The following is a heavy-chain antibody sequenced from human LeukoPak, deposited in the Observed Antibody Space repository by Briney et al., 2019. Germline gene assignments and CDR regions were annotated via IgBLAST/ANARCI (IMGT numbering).Heavy chain of an antibody. CDR1: GFSFSSYS. Sequence: GGSLRLSCAASGFSFSSYSMNWVRQAPGKGLEWVSSISDSSTYIFNADPVQGRFTISRDDAKNSLYLQMNSLRVEDTAVYYCVRVVYCSGGSRSYYFDFWGQGTLVTVSS. CDR3: VRVVYCSGGSRSYYFDF. V-gene: IGHV3-21*01. CDR2: ISDSSTYI. J-gene: IGHJ4*02. D-gene: IGHD2-15*01.